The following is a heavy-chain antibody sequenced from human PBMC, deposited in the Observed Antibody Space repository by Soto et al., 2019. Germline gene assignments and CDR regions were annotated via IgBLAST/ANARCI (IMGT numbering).Heavy chain of an antibody. Sequence: AVGSLRLSCAASGFTFSSYWMSWVRQAPGKGLEWVANIKQDGSEKYYVDSVKGRFTISRDNAKNSLYLQMNSLRAEDTAVYYCAREYYYDSSGYYYEDNYYYYGMDVWGQGTTVTVS. CDR2: IKQDGSEK. CDR1: GFTFSSYW. D-gene: IGHD3-22*01. CDR3: AREYYYDSSGYYYEDNYYYYGMDV. V-gene: IGHV3-7*01. J-gene: IGHJ6*02.